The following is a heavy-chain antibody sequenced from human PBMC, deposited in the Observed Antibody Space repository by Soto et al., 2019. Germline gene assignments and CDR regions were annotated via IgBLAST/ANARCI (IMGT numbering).Heavy chain of an antibody. CDR2: IIPIFGTA. V-gene: IGHV1-69*06. D-gene: IGHD3-10*01. CDR3: ARVRSGSYSTYYYYYGMDV. CDR1: GVTFSSYA. J-gene: IGHJ6*02. Sequence: SVKVSCKASGVTFSSYAISWVRQAPGQGLEWMGGIIPIFGTASYAQKFQGRVTITADKSTSTAYMELSSLRSEDTAVYYCARVRSGSYSTYYYYYGMDVWGQGTTVTVSS.